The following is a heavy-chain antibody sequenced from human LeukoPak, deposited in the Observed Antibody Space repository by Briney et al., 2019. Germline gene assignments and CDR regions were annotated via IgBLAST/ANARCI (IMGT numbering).Heavy chain of an antibody. D-gene: IGHD3-10*01. CDR3: ARALWFGELGYYYYYMDV. J-gene: IGHJ6*03. CDR2: IYTSGST. Sequence: PSETLSLTCTVSGGSISSYYWSWIREPAGKGLEWIGRIYTSGSTNYNPSLKSRVTMSVDTSKNQFSLKLSSVTAADTAVYYCARALWFGELGYYYYYMDVWGKGTTVTVSS. V-gene: IGHV4-4*07. CDR1: GGSISSYY.